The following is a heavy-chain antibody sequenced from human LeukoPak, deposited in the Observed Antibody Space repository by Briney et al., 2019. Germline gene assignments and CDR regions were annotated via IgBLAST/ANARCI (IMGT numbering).Heavy chain of an antibody. D-gene: IGHD6-13*01. CDR1: GGTFSSYA. J-gene: IGHJ4*02. V-gene: IGHV1-24*01. CDR2: FDPEDGET. Sequence: ASVKVSCKASGGTFSSYAISWVRQAPGKGLEWMGGFDPEDGETIYAQKFQGRVTMTEDTSTDTAYMELSSLRSEDTAVYYCATDLGQQRSSYWGQGTLVTVSS. CDR3: ATDLGQQRSSY.